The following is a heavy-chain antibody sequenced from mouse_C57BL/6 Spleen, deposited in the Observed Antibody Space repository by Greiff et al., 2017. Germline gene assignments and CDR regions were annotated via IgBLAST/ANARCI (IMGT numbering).Heavy chain of an antibody. CDR1: GYTFTSYW. J-gene: IGHJ3*01. V-gene: IGHV1-64*01. CDR3: AGEGLYYSSSYSAWFAY. CDR2: IHPNSGST. Sequence: QVQLQQPGAELVKPGASVKLSCKASGYTFTSYWMHWVKQRPGQGLEWIGMIHPNSGSTNYNEKFKSKATLTVDKSSSTAYMQLSSLTSEDSAVYYCAGEGLYYSSSYSAWFAYWGQGTLVTVSA. D-gene: IGHD1-1*01.